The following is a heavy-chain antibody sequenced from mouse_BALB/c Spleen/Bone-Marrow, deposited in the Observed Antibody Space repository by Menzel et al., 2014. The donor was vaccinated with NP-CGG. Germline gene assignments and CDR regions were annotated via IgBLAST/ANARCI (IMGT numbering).Heavy chain of an antibody. J-gene: IGHJ4*01. V-gene: IGHV5-12-1*01. CDR2: ISSGGGST. CDR3: ARPLYYYGSSPFYAMDY. CDR1: GFAFSSYD. Sequence: EVKLVESGGGLVKPGGSLKLSCAASGFAFSSYDMSWVRQTPEKRLEWVAYISSGGGSTYHPDTVKGRFTISRDNAKNTLYLQMSSLKSEDTAMYYCARPLYYYGSSPFYAMDYWGQGTSVTVSS. D-gene: IGHD1-1*01.